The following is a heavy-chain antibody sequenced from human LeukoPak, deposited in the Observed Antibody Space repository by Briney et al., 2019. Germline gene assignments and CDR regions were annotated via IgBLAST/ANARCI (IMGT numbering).Heavy chain of an antibody. CDR1: GGSISSYY. CDR2: IYYSGST. D-gene: IGHD4-17*01. CDR3: ARDTAPNYGDYFSLGPYWYFDL. Sequence: SETLSLTCTVSGGSISSYYWSWIRQPPGKGLEWIGYIYYSGSTNYNPSLKSRVTISVDTSKNQFSLKLSSVTAADTAVYYCARDTAPNYGDYFSLGPYWYFDLWGRGTLVTVSS. J-gene: IGHJ2*01. V-gene: IGHV4-59*01.